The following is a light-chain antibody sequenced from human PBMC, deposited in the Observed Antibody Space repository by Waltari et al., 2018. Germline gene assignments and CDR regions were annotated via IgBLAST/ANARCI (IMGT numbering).Light chain of an antibody. Sequence: DIQMTPSPSSLSASVGDRVPITSRASQSSSRYLNWYQQKPGKAPKLLIYAASSLQSGVPSRFSGSGSGTDFTLTISSLQPEDFATYYCQQSYSTPRTFGQGTKVEIK. CDR3: QQSYSTPRT. CDR1: QSSSRY. CDR2: AAS. J-gene: IGKJ1*01. V-gene: IGKV1-39*01.